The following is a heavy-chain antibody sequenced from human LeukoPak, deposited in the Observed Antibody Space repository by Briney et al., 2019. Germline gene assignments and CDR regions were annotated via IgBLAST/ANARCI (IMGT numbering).Heavy chain of an antibody. Sequence: GGSLRLSCAGSGFTFNNYGMNWVRQAPGKGLEWVSFISSSSSYTYYADSVRGRFTISRDNAKNSLSLQMNSLRVEDTAIYFCAKDVLTVARRGFDSWGPGTLVTVSS. CDR3: AKDVLTVARRGFDS. J-gene: IGHJ4*02. CDR2: ISSSSSYT. CDR1: GFTFNNYG. D-gene: IGHD6-6*01. V-gene: IGHV3-21*01.